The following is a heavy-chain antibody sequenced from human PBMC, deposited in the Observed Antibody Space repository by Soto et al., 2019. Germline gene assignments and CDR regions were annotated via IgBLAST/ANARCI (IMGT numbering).Heavy chain of an antibody. V-gene: IGHV4-59*08. D-gene: IGHD3-3*01. CDR2: VHSNGNT. CDR1: GDSISNYY. Sequence: SETLSLTCTVSGDSISNYYWAWIRQPPGKGLEWIGYVHSNGNTHHNPSLKSRVTISMDTSKNQFSLNLNSVTAADTAVYYCARAYYDFWTSYHYGMDGWGQGTTVTV. J-gene: IGHJ6*02. CDR3: ARAYYDFWTSYHYGMDG.